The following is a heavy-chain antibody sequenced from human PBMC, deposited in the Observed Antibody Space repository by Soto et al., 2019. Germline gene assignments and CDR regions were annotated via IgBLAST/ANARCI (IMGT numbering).Heavy chain of an antibody. CDR2: ISEAGGRI. Sequence: GGSLRLSCVVSGFTFSNYGMSRVRQAPGKGLEWVASISEAGGRIYNEDSVKGRFTISRDNSKNSVYLQVNSLRADDTAVYYCAKGHTNENGHYSYYGMDVWGQGTTVTVSS. CDR1: GFTFSNYG. V-gene: IGHV3-23*01. CDR3: AKGHTNENGHYSYYGMDV. J-gene: IGHJ6*02. D-gene: IGHD2-8*01.